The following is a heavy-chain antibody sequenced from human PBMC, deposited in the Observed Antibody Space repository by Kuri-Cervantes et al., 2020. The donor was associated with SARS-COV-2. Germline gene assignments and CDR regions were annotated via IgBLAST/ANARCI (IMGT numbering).Heavy chain of an antibody. CDR1: GGSISSSSYY. V-gene: IGHV4-39*07. D-gene: IGHD3-16*01. J-gene: IGHJ6*03. Sequence: SETLSLTCTVSGGSISSSSYYWSWIRQPPGKGLEWIGEINHSGSTNYNPSLKSRVTISVDTSKNQFSLKLSSVTAADTAVYYCARFLGFYYYMDVWGKGTTVTVSS. CDR3: ARFLGFYYYMDV. CDR2: INHSGST.